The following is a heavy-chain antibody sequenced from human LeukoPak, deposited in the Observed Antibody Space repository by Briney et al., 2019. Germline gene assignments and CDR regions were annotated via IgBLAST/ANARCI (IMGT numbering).Heavy chain of an antibody. J-gene: IGHJ3*02. D-gene: IGHD6-13*01. CDR3: ARHVRSSSWAHDAFDI. CDR1: GGSISSYY. CDR2: IYYSGST. Sequence: SETLSLTCTVSGGSISSYYWSWIRQPPGKGLEWLGYIYYSGSTNYNPSLKSRVTISVDTSKNQFSLKLSSVTAADTAVYYCARHVRSSSWAHDAFDIWGQGTMVTVSS. V-gene: IGHV4-59*08.